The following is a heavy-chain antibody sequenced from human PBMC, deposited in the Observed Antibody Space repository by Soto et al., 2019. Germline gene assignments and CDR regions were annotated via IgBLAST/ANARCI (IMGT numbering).Heavy chain of an antibody. Sequence: GGSLRLSCAASGFSFSDYTLNWVRQAPGKGLEWVSSISGNSGYIYYADSVRGRFTISRDNANNSLTLQMNGLRAEDTAVYYCARGGSSSTSCFDCWGQGTLVTVSS. D-gene: IGHD2-2*01. CDR2: ISGNSGYI. V-gene: IGHV3-21*01. CDR1: GFSFSDYT. CDR3: ARGGSSSTSCFDC. J-gene: IGHJ4*02.